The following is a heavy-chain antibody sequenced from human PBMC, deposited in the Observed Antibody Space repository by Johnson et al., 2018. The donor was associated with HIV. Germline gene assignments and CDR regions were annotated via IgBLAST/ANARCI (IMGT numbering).Heavy chain of an antibody. Sequence: VQLVESGGGLVQPGGSLRLSCAASGFTFSSYWMSWVRQAPGKGLEWVANIKQDGSEKYYVDSVKGRFTISRDNAKNSLYLQMNSLRAEDTAVYYCARDTDSSSWDTGPDAFDIWGQGTMVTVSS. CDR2: IKQDGSEK. CDR3: ARDTDSSSWDTGPDAFDI. D-gene: IGHD6-13*01. V-gene: IGHV3-7*01. J-gene: IGHJ3*02. CDR1: GFTFSSYW.